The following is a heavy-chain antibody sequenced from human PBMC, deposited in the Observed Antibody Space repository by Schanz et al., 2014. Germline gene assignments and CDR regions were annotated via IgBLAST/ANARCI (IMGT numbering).Heavy chain of an antibody. CDR2: INPNSGGT. J-gene: IGHJ5*02. CDR3: AREGTVIRGLSGWFDP. D-gene: IGHD3-10*01. Sequence: QVQLVQSGAEVKKPGASVKVSCKSSGYTFTDYHIHWVRQAPGQGLEYMGRINPNSGGTNFAQNFQGRVKRTRDTSISTVYMELSRLRSDDTAVYYCAREGTVIRGLSGWFDPWGQGTLVTVSS. V-gene: IGHV1-2*06. CDR1: GYTFTDYH.